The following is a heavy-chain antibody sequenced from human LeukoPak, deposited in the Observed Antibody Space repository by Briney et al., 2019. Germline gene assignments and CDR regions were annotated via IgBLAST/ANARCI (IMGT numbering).Heavy chain of an antibody. CDR2: ISAYNGYT. D-gene: IGHD6-6*01. V-gene: IGHV1-18*04. CDR1: GYSFSSYT. Sequence: AASVKVSCKASGYSFSSYTITWVRQAPGQGLEWMGSISAYNGYTNSAQKFQGRVTMTTDTSTSTAHMEMTSLKSDDTAVYYCARGNAAARRGAFDIWGQGTMVIVSS. J-gene: IGHJ3*02. CDR3: ARGNAAARRGAFDI.